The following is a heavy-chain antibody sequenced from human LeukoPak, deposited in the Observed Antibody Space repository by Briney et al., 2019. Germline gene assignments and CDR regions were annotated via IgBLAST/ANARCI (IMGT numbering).Heavy chain of an antibody. J-gene: IGHJ4*02. D-gene: IGHD4/OR15-4a*01. Sequence: ASVKVSCKASGGTFRSYGIYWVRQAPGQGLECMGGIIPDFGTTNYAQKFQGRVTITADDSTSTAYMELSSVGSEDTAVYYCAREFRMVPPTQGDDHWGQGTLVTVSS. CDR2: IIPDFGTT. V-gene: IGHV1-69*01. CDR1: GGTFRSYG. CDR3: AREFRMVPPTQGDDH.